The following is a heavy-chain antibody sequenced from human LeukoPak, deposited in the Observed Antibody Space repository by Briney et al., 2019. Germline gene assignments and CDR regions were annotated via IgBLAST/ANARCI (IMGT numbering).Heavy chain of an antibody. CDR3: ARAGKRNYYYYMDV. CDR1: GFTFSSYS. CDR2: ISSSSSYI. V-gene: IGHV3-21*01. Sequence: PGGSLRLSCAASGFTFSSYSMNWVRQAPGKGLEWVSSISSSSSYIYYADSVKGRFTISRDNAKNSLYLQMNSLRAEDTAVYYCARAGKRNYYYYMDVWGKGTTVTISS. J-gene: IGHJ6*03.